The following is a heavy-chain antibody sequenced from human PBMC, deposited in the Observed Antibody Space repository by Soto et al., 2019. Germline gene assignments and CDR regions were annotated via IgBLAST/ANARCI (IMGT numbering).Heavy chain of an antibody. Sequence: QVQLVESGGGVVQPGRSLRLSCAASGFTFSIYGMHWVRQAPGKGLEWVAHISYDGSRQYYADSVKGRFTISRDHSGSALAVQVNNLRPEDTALYFWARGDISITIAVYGMHVWGQGTTV. CDR2: ISYDGSRQ. CDR3: ARGDISITIAVYGMHV. J-gene: IGHJ6*02. D-gene: IGHD3-3*01. CDR1: GFTFSIYG. V-gene: IGHV3-30*03.